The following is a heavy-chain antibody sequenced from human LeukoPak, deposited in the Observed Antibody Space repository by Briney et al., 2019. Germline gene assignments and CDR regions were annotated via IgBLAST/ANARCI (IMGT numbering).Heavy chain of an antibody. CDR2: IIPIFGTA. CDR3: AKGGYCSSTSCRTGGFDP. D-gene: IGHD2-2*01. CDR1: GGTFSSYA. V-gene: IGHV1-69*05. J-gene: IGHJ5*02. Sequence: SVKVSCKASGGTFSSYAISWVRQAPGQGLEWMGGIIPIFGTANYAQKFQGRVTITTDESTSTAYMELSSLRSEDTAVYYCAKGGYCSSTSCRTGGFDPWGQGTLVTVSS.